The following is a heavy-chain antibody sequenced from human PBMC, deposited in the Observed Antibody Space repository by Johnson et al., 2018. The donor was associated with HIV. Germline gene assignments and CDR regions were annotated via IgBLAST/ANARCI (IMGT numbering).Heavy chain of an antibody. CDR2: IKDDGSEK. J-gene: IGHJ3*02. V-gene: IGHV3-7*01. D-gene: IGHD1-1*01. CDR1: GFTFSNYW. Sequence: VQLVESGGGLVQPGGSLRLSCAASGFTFSNYWMPWVRQAPGKGLEWVANIKDDGSEKYYVGSVKGRFTISRYNSTNTLYLLMGSLRAEDIAVYYCAKDNEDAFDSWGQGTMVTVSS. CDR3: AKDNEDAFDS.